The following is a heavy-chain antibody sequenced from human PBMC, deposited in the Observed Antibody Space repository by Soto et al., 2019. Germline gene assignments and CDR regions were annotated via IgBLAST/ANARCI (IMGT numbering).Heavy chain of an antibody. CDR3: ARDRVMITFGGVIVNQRYYYYGMDV. D-gene: IGHD3-16*02. V-gene: IGHV4-31*03. J-gene: IGHJ6*02. CDR2: IYYSGST. Sequence: PSETLSLTCTVSGGSISSGGYYWSWIRQHPGKGLEWIGYIYYSGSTYYNPSLKSRVTISVDTSKNQFSLKLSSVTAADTAVYYCARDRVMITFGGVIVNQRYYYYGMDVWGQGTTVTVSS. CDR1: GGSISSGGYY.